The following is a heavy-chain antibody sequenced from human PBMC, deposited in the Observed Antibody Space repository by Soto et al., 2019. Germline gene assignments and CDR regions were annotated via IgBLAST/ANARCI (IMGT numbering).Heavy chain of an antibody. CDR1: GGSISSGGYY. J-gene: IGHJ4*02. Sequence: PSETLSLTCTVSGGSISSGGYYWSWIRQHPGKGLEWIGYIYNSGSTYYNPSLKSRVIISVDTSKNQFSLKLSSVTAADTAVYYCARGTGSYNYWGQGTLVTVSS. CDR2: IYNSGST. CDR3: ARGTGSYNY. V-gene: IGHV4-31*03. D-gene: IGHD3-10*01.